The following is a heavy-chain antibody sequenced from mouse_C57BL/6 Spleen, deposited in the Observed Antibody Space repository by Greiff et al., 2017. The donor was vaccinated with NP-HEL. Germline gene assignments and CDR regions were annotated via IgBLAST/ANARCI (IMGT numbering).Heavy chain of an antibody. CDR3: AREGVYDGYYYY. CDR1: GYTFTEYT. CDR2: FYPGSGSI. J-gene: IGHJ2*01. V-gene: IGHV1-62-2*01. D-gene: IGHD2-3*01. Sequence: QVHVKQSGAELVKPGASVKLSCKASGYTFTEYTIHWVKQRSGQGLEWIGWFYPGSGSIKYNEKFKDKATLTADKSSSTVYMELSRLTSEDSAVYFCAREGVYDGYYYYWGQGTTLTVSS.